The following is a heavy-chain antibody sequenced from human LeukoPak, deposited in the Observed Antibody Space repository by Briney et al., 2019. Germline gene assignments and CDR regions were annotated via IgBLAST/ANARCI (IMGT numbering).Heavy chain of an antibody. CDR1: GFTFSSYS. D-gene: IGHD2-15*01. CDR2: FSSSSSYI. J-gene: IGHJ3*02. Sequence: GGSLRLSCAASGFTFSSYSMNWVRQAPGKGLEWVSSFSSSSSYIYYADSVMGRFTISRDNAKNSLYLQMNSLRAEDTAVYYCARDSCRGGSCYSDAPRDAFDIWGQGTVVTVSS. CDR3: ARDSCRGGSCYSDAPRDAFDI. V-gene: IGHV3-21*01.